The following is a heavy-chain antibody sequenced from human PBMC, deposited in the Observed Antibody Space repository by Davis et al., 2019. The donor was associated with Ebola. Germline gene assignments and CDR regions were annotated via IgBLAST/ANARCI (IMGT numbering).Heavy chain of an antibody. CDR2: IKPDGSEI. V-gene: IGHV3-7*03. Sequence: GSLRLSCAASGFTFSNYWMNWVRQAPGKGLEWVANIKPDGSEIRYVDSVKGRFTVSRDNAENSLSLQMNSLRADDTAVYYCLAATTTSAYWGQGTLVTVSS. J-gene: IGHJ4*02. D-gene: IGHD5-24*01. CDR1: GFTFSNYW. CDR3: LAATTTSAY.